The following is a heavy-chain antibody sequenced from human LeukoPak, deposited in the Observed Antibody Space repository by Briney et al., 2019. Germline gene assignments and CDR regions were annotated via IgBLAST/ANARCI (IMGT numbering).Heavy chain of an antibody. CDR1: GFTFSSHW. CDR3: ARSQSWFPPCSFDF. CDR2: INGDGSNT. Sequence: GGSLRLSCAASGFTFSSHWMHWVRQAPGKGLGWVSRINGDGSNTTYADSVKGRFTISRDNAKNTMYLQKKRLRAEDTAVYNCARSQSWFPPCSFDFRGQGTMVTVSS. D-gene: IGHD6-13*01. V-gene: IGHV3-74*03. J-gene: IGHJ3*01.